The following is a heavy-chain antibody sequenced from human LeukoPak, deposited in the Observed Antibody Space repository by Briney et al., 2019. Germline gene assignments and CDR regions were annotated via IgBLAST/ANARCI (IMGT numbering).Heavy chain of an antibody. CDR3: SKDPNGDYVGAFDM. Sequence: GGSLTLSCTASGLTFSNYATTWIRQAPGKGLEWVSSITGSGRGTYYADSVKGRFSVSRDNSQNTVFLHMNSLRADDTALYYCSKDPNGDYVGAFDMWGPGTMVTVSS. J-gene: IGHJ3*02. CDR2: ITGSGRGT. V-gene: IGHV3-23*01. CDR1: GLTFSNYA. D-gene: IGHD4-17*01.